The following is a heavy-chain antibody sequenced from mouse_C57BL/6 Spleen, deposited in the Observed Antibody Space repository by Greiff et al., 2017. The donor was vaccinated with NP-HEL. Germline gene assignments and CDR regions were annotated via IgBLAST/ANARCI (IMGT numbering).Heavy chain of an antibody. CDR3: TTGGAAWFAY. J-gene: IGHJ3*01. Sequence: LVESGAELVRPGASVKLSCTASGFNIKDDYMHWVKQRPEQGLEWIGWIDPENGDTEYASKFQGKATITADTSSNTAYLQLSSLTSEDTAVYYCTTGGAAWFAYWGQGTLVTVSA. V-gene: IGHV14-4*01. CDR2: IDPENGDT. CDR1: GFNIKDDY.